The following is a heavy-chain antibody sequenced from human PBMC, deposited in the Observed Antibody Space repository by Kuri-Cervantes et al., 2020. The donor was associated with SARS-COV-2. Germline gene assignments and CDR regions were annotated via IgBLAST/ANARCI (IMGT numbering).Heavy chain of an antibody. CDR2: IIPIFGTA. D-gene: IGHD3-22*01. CDR1: GGTFSSYA. CDR3: ARDRGPQGYYYDSSGYSQNAFDI. Sequence: SVKVSCKASGGTFSSYAISWARQAPGQGLEWMGGIIPIFGTANYAQKFQGRVTITADESTSTAYMELSSLRSEDTAVYYCARDRGPQGYYYDSSGYSQNAFDIWGQGTMVTVSS. V-gene: IGHV1-69*13. J-gene: IGHJ3*02.